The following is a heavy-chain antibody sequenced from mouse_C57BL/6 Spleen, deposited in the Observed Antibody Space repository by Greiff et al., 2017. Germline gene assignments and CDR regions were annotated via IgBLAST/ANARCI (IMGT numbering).Heavy chain of an antibody. J-gene: IGHJ4*01. V-gene: IGHV1-69*01. CDR1: GYTFTSYW. CDR3: TRKNFYAMDY. Sequence: VQLQQPGAELVMPGASVKLSCKASGYTFTSYWMHWVKQSPGQGLEWIGEIDPSDSYTNYNQKFKGKSTLTVDKSSSTAYMQLSSLTSEDSAVYYGTRKNFYAMDYWGQGTSVTVSS. CDR2: IDPSDSYT.